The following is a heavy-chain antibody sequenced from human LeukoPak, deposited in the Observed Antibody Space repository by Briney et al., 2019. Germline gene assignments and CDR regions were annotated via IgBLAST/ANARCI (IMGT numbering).Heavy chain of an antibody. CDR3: ARVGDYVDGMDV. D-gene: IGHD4-17*01. CDR2: VSSDGTNK. Sequence: GGSLRLSCAASGFTFNIYAMHWVRQSPGKGLEWVAVVSSDGTNKYYADSVKGRFTISRDNSRNTLSLQMNSLRPEDTAVYYSARVGDYVDGMDVWGQGTTVTVSS. CDR1: GFTFNIYA. V-gene: IGHV3-30-3*01. J-gene: IGHJ6*02.